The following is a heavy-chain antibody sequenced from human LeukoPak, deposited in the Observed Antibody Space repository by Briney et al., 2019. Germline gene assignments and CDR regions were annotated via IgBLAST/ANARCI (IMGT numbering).Heavy chain of an antibody. CDR3: AVVSGYEDGHYFDY. V-gene: IGHV4-39*01. CDR1: GGSISSSSYY. CDR2: IYCSGST. Sequence: PSETLSLTCTVSGGSISSSSYYWGWIRQPPGKGLEWIGSIYCSGSTYYNPSLKSRVTISVDTSKNQFSLKLSSVTAADTAVYYCAVVSGYEDGHYFDYWGQGTLVTVSS. J-gene: IGHJ4*02. D-gene: IGHD5-12*01.